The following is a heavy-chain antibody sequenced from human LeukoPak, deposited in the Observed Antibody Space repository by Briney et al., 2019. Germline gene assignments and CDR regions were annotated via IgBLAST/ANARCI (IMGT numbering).Heavy chain of an antibody. Sequence: SETLSLTCAVYGGSFSGYYWSWIRQPPGKGLEWIGEINHSGSTNYNPSLKSRVTISVDTSKKQFSLKLRSVNAADTAVYYCARSWWELNPFDYWGQGTLVIVSS. CDR2: INHSGST. CDR1: GGSFSGYY. V-gene: IGHV4-34*01. J-gene: IGHJ4*02. D-gene: IGHD1-26*01. CDR3: ARSWWELNPFDY.